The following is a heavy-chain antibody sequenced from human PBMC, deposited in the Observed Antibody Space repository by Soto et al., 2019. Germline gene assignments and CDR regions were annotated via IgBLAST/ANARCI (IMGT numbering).Heavy chain of an antibody. CDR2: IYYSGST. D-gene: IGHD5-18*01. V-gene: IGHV4-59*01. Sequence: SETLSLTCTVSGGSISSYYWSWLRQPPGKGLERIGYIYYSGSTNYNPSLKSRVTISVDTSKNQFSLKLSSVTAADTAVYYCARDTTGGYSYGLDYWGQGTLVTVSS. CDR1: GGSISSYY. CDR3: ARDTTGGYSYGLDY. J-gene: IGHJ4*02.